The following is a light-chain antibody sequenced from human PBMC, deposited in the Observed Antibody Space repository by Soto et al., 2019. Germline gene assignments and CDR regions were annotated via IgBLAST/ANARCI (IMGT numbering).Light chain of an antibody. V-gene: IGKV3-15*01. CDR2: GAS. CDR1: QSVSSY. J-gene: IGKJ1*01. Sequence: IVLTQSPATLSLSPGARATLSCRATQSVSSYLAWYQQKPAQVPRLXIYGASNRANGVSARFSGSGSGTELTLTISSLQSEDFSAYYYQQYNNWPTVTFGQGTKVDIK. CDR3: QQYNNWPTVT.